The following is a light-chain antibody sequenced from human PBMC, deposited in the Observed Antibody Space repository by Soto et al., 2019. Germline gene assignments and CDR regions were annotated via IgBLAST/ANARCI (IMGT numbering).Light chain of an antibody. CDR1: QGVSSY. V-gene: IGKV1-9*01. CDR3: QQYYSYST. CDR2: ATS. J-gene: IGKJ2*01. Sequence: IQLTQSPSSLSASVGDRVTITCRASQGVSSYLAWYQQKPGKAPKLLVYATSTLQSGVPSRFSGSGSGTEFTLTISSLQPDDFATYYCQQYYSYSTFGQGTKVDIK.